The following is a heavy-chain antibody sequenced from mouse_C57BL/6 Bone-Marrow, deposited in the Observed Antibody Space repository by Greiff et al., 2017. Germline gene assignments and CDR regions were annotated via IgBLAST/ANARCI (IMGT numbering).Heavy chain of an antibody. CDR2: IDPENGDT. CDR1: GFNIKDDY. CDR3: TTGYFDV. Sequence: VQLQQSGAELVRPGASVKLSCTASGFNIKDDYMHWVKQRPDQGLEWIGWIDPENGDTEYASKFQGKATISADTSSNTAYLQLSSLTSEDTAVYYCTTGYFDVWGTGTTVTVSS. V-gene: IGHV14-4*01. J-gene: IGHJ1*03.